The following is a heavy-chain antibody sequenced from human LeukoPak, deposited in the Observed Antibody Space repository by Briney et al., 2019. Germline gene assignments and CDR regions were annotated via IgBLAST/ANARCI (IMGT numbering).Heavy chain of an antibody. J-gene: IGHJ6*02. CDR2: INSDESST. CDR3: ARSGVFGRNGMDV. Sequence: GGSLRLSCAASGFTFSEYWMHWVRQTPGKGLVWVSRINSDESSTNYADSVKGRFTISGDNAKNTMYLQMNSLRVEDTAVYYCARSGVFGRNGMDVWGQGTTVTVSS. D-gene: IGHD6-13*01. CDR1: GFTFSEYW. V-gene: IGHV3-74*01.